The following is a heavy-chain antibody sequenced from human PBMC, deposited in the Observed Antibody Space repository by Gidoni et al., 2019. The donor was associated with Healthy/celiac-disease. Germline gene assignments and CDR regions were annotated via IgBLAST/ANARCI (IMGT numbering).Heavy chain of an antibody. V-gene: IGHV3-21*01. CDR1: GFTFSSYS. CDR2: ISSSSSYI. Sequence: EVQLVESGGGLVKPGGSLRLSCAASGFTFSSYSMNWVRQAPGKGLEWVSSISSSSSYIYYADSVKGRFTISRDNAKNSLYLQMNSLRAEDTAVYYCASNEGYCSGGSSCSLDYWGQGTLVTVSS. D-gene: IGHD2-15*01. CDR3: ASNEGYCSGGSSCSLDY. J-gene: IGHJ4*02.